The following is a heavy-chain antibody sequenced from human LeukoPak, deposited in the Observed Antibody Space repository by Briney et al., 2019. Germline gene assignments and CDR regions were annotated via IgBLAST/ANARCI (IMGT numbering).Heavy chain of an antibody. CDR3: ARKGYYASSGYLGYFQR. CDR2: INHSGST. CDR1: GGSFSGYY. V-gene: IGHV4-34*01. D-gene: IGHD3-22*01. J-gene: IGHJ1*01. Sequence: SETLSLTCAVYGGSFSGYYWSWIRQPPGKGLEWIGEINHSGSTNYNPSLKSRVTISVDTSKNQFSLKLSSVTAADTAVYYCARKGYYASSGYLGYFQRWGQGTLVTVSS.